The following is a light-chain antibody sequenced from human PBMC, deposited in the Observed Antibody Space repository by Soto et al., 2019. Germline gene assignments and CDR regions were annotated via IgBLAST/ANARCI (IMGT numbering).Light chain of an antibody. CDR3: QQYYSTPDT. Sequence: DIVMTQSPDSLAVSLGERANINCKSSQSVLYSSNNKNYLAWYQQKPGQPPKLLIYWASTRESGVPDRFSGSGSGTDFTLTISSLQAEDVAVYYCQQYYSTPDTFGQGTKREIK. CDR1: QSVLYSSNNKNY. J-gene: IGKJ2*01. CDR2: WAS. V-gene: IGKV4-1*01.